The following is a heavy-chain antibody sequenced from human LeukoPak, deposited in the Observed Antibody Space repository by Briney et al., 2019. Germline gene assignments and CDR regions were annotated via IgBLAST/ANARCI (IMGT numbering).Heavy chain of an antibody. CDR2: IYHSGST. CDR1: GDSINNTIYY. V-gene: IGHV4-39*07. Sequence: SETLSLTCTVSGDSINNTIYYWGWNRQSPGKGLEWVGSIYHSGSTYYNPSLKSRVTISVDTSKNQFSLKLGSVTAADTAVYYCARDSPYQLVLPDFWGQGTLVTVSS. J-gene: IGHJ4*02. D-gene: IGHD1-1*01. CDR3: ARDSPYQLVLPDF.